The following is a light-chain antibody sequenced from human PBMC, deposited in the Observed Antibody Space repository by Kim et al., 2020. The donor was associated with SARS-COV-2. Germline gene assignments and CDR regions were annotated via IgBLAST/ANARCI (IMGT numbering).Light chain of an antibody. J-gene: IGLJ3*02. CDR2: GEN. V-gene: IGLV3-19*01. CDR1: SLRSYY. Sequence: ALGQTGRIKCRGDSLRSYYASWYQQKPGQAPIFVIYGENNRPSWIPYRFSGSSSGNTASLTITGAQAEDEGDYYCNSRDSSGNHLVFGGGTQLTVL. CDR3: NSRDSSGNHLV.